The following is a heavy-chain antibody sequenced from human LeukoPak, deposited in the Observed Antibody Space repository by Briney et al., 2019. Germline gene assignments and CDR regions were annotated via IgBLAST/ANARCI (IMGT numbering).Heavy chain of an antibody. V-gene: IGHV1-24*01. Sequence: ASVKVSCKVSGYTLTELSMHWVRQAPGKGLEWMGGFDPEDGETIYAQKFQGRVTMTEDTSTDTAYMELSSLRSEDTAVYYCATWDSSSSTDWYFDLWGRGTLVTVPS. CDR1: GYTLTELS. J-gene: IGHJ2*01. D-gene: IGHD6-6*01. CDR3: ATWDSSSSTDWYFDL. CDR2: FDPEDGET.